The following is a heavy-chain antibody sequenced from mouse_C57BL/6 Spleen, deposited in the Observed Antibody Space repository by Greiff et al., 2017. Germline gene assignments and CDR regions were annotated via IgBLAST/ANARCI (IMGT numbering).Heavy chain of an antibody. CDR3: ARTQATGSWFAY. Sequence: DVMLVESGGGLVQPGGSLSLSCAASGFTFTDYYMSWVRQPPGKALEWLGFIRNKANGYTTEYSASVKGRFTISRDNSQSILYLQMNALRAEDSATYYCARTQATGSWFAYWGQGTLVTVSA. D-gene: IGHD3-2*02. V-gene: IGHV7-3*01. CDR2: IRNKANGYTT. CDR1: GFTFTDYY. J-gene: IGHJ3*01.